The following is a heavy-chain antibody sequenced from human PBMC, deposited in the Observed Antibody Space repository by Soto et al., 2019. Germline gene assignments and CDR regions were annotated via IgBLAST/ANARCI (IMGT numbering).Heavy chain of an antibody. J-gene: IGHJ5*02. Sequence: PSXTRSLTCAVYDGSLSDDYYTWTRQSPGKGLEWIGEXHPSGXTYYNHYLKTXXTLSQDTXXKQFYLKLISVTAADTGEYYCSRGNDAYKGGRTWGQGTLVTVSS. V-gene: IGHV4-34*01. CDR1: DGSLSDDY. CDR3: SRGNDAYKGGRT. CDR2: XHPSGXT. D-gene: IGHD1-1*01.